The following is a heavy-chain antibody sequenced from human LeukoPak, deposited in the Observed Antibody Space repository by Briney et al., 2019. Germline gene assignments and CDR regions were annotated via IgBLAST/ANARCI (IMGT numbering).Heavy chain of an antibody. CDR1: GGSISSSSYY. CDR3: ARHSYYYDSSGYYYPMGDY. CDR2: IYYSGST. Sequence: SETLSLTCTVSGGSISSSSYYWGWIRQPPGTGLEWIGSIYYSGSTYYNPSLKSRVTISVDTSKNQFSLKLSSVTAADTAVYYCARHSYYYDSSGYYYPMGDYWGQGTLVTVSS. J-gene: IGHJ4*02. D-gene: IGHD3-22*01. V-gene: IGHV4-39*01.